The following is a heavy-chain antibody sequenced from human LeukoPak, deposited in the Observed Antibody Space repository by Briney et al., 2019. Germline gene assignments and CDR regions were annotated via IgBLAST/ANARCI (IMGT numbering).Heavy chain of an antibody. CDR3: ARRGYHDSSGYDY. CDR1: GFTFDDYG. V-gene: IGHV3-21*06. J-gene: IGHJ4*02. Sequence: GGSLRLSCAASGFTFDDYGMNWVRQAPGKGLEWVSSISGSSTDIYYVDSVKGRFTISRDNAKNSVFLQINNLRAEDTAIYYCARRGYHDSSGYDYWGQGTLVTVSS. D-gene: IGHD3-22*01. CDR2: ISGSSTDI.